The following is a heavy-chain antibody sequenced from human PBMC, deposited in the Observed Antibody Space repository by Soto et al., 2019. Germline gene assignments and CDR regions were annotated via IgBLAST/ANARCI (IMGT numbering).Heavy chain of an antibody. D-gene: IGHD1-7*01. J-gene: IGHJ3*01. V-gene: IGHV3-15*07. CDR1: GFTFSDEW. CDR2: IKNKPNGETR. Sequence: EVQLVESGGVLIKPGGSLTLSCAASGFTFSDEWMNWVRQAPGKGLEWVGRIKNKPNGETRDYAAPVKGRFTISRDDSESRLYLHMSNLKTDDTAVYHCTRGNYSAFRDWGQGTLVTVSS. CDR3: TRGNYSAFRD.